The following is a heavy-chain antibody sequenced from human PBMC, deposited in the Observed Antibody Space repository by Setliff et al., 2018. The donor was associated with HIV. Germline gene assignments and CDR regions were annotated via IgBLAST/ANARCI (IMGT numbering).Heavy chain of an antibody. Sequence: ASVKVSCKAFGYTFTSYGINWVRQAPGQGLEWMGWISTHSVYSVNKNYAQKFQGRVTLTTDTSTSTAYMELRSLRSDDTAVYYCARNQGDSSGWYAGDYWGHGTLVTVSS. D-gene: IGHD6-19*01. CDR3: ARNQGDSSGWYAGDY. CDR2: ISTHSVYSVNK. CDR1: GYTFTSYG. V-gene: IGHV1-18*01. J-gene: IGHJ4*01.